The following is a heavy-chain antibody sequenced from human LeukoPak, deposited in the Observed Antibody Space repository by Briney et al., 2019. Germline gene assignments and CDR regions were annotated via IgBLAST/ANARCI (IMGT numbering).Heavy chain of an antibody. CDR1: GGSISNSY. CDR3: ARVVDSYGFNYFDY. V-gene: IGHV4-59*01. CDR2: IFYGGST. D-gene: IGHD5-18*01. J-gene: IGHJ4*02. Sequence: SETLSLTCTVSGGSISNSYWSWVRQPPGKGLEWIGYIFYGGSTNYNPSLKSRVTISVDTSKNQFSLKLSSVTAADTAVYYCARVVDSYGFNYFDYWGQGTLITVSS.